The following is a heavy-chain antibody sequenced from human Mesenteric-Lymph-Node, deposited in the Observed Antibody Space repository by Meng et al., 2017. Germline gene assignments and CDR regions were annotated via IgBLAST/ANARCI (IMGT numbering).Heavy chain of an antibody. J-gene: IGHJ4*02. CDR1: GGSVSSDGFY. CDR3: TRTTFSGSHYGELDF. CDR2: VHASGTT. Sequence: SETLSLTCTVSGGSVSSDGFYWSWIRQPAGKGLEWIGRVHASGTTMYKTSLQGRVTISVDTSKNQFSLRLSSVTAADTAVYYCTRTTFSGSHYGELDFWGQGALVTVSS. V-gene: IGHV4-61*02. D-gene: IGHD3-22*01.